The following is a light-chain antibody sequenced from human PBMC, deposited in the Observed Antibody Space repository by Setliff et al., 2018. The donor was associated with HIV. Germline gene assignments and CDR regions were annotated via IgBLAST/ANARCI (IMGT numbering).Light chain of an antibody. CDR1: SIGNKS. CDR2: DDD. CDR3: QVWDSSSDHFV. V-gene: IGLV3-21*03. J-gene: IGLJ1*01. Sequence: SYELAQPPSVSVDPGKTARITCGGNSIGNKSVHWYQQKPGQAPVLVVYDDDDRPSGIPERFSGSNSGNTATLTISRVAAGDEADYYCQVWDSSSDHFVFGTGTKVTVL.